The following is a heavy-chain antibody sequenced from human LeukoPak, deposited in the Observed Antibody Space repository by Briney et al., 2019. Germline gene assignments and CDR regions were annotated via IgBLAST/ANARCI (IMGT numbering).Heavy chain of an antibody. V-gene: IGHV1-18*01. CDR3: ARATHPTYYYGSGSYYPLDY. D-gene: IGHD3-10*01. J-gene: IGHJ4*02. CDR1: GFTFTSYG. Sequence: GASVKVSCKASGFTFTSYGISWVRQAPGQGLEWMGWISAYNGNTNYAQKLQGRVTMTTDTSTSTAYMELRSLRSDDTAVYYCARATHPTYYYGSGSYYPLDYWGQGTLVTVSS. CDR2: ISAYNGNT.